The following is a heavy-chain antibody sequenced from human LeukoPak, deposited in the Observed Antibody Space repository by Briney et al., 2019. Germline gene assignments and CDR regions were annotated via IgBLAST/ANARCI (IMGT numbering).Heavy chain of an antibody. D-gene: IGHD1-1*01. Sequence: GGSLRLSCAVSGFPFTSYSMNWVRQAPGKRLEWVSYISASGSNIYYLDAVKGRFTVSRDNAMSSPFLQMDRPRAEDTAIYYCVRVKGTYFDFWGQGTLVTVSS. V-gene: IGHV3-48*01. CDR1: GFPFTSYS. CDR2: ISASGSNI. J-gene: IGHJ4*02. CDR3: VRVKGTYFDF.